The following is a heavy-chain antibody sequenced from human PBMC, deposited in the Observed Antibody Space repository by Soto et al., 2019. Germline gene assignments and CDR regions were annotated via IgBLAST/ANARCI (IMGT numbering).Heavy chain of an antibody. V-gene: IGHV3-23*01. J-gene: IGHJ5*02. D-gene: IGHD3-10*01. Sequence: EVQLLESGGGLVQPGGSLRLSCAASGFTFSSYAMSWVRQAPGKGLEWVSAISGSGGSTYYADAVKGRFTISRDNSKNTPYLQMNSLRAEDTAVYYCAKRELFRSHSWLDPWGQGTLVTVSS. CDR2: ISGSGGST. CDR1: GFTFSSYA. CDR3: AKRELFRSHSWLDP.